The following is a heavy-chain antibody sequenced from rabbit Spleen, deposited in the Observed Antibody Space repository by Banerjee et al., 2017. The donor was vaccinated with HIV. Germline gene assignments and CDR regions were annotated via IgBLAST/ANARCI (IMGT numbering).Heavy chain of an antibody. CDR1: GFSFGDRDV. V-gene: IGHV1S45*01. D-gene: IGHD1-1*01. CDR2: INVATGKP. CDR3: ARDLVGVIGWNFYL. Sequence: QEQLVESGGGLVQPEGSLTLTCTASGFSFGDRDVMCWVRQAPGKGLEWIACINVATGKPVYATWAKCRFTISRTSSTTVTLRMTSLTAADTATYFCARDLVGVIGWNFYLWGPGTLVTVS. J-gene: IGHJ4*01.